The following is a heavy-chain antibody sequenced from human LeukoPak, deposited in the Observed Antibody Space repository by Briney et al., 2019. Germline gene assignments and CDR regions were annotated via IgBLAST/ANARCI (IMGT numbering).Heavy chain of an antibody. CDR3: ARVRYSGSPYYFDY. V-gene: IGHV1-46*01. J-gene: IGHJ4*02. CDR2: INPSGGGT. Sequence: ASVKVSCKALGYTFTGYYLHWVRQAPGQGLEWMGIINPSGGGTSYAQKFQGSVTITRDTSTSTVYMELSSLRSEDTAVYYCARVRYSGSPYYFDYWGQGTLVTVSS. CDR1: GYTFTGYY. D-gene: IGHD1-26*01.